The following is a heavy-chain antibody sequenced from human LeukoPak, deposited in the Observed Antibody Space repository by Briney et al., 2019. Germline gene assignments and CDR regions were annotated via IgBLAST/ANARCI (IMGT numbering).Heavy chain of an antibody. CDR1: GDSISKCY. Sequence: PSETLSLTCTVSGDSISKCYWSWIRQPPGEGLEWIGYIIYSGSTNYNPSLKSRVSISADTSKKQFSLDLSSVTAADTALYYCARAPGIAAPIDSWGLGTLVIVSS. D-gene: IGHD6-13*01. J-gene: IGHJ5*01. CDR2: IIYSGST. CDR3: ARAPGIAAPIDS. V-gene: IGHV4-59*01.